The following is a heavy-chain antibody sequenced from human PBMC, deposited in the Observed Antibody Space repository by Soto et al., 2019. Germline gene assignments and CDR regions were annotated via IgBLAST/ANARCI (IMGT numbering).Heavy chain of an antibody. CDR3: AKDSTYDFWSGYYTHYFDY. CDR1: GFTFSSYA. CDR2: ISGSGGST. Sequence: PGGSLRLSCAASGFTFSSYAMGWVRQAPGKGLEWVSVISGSGGSTYYADSVKGRFTISRDNSKNTLYLQMNSLRAEDTAVYYCAKDSTYDFWSGYYTHYFDYWGQGTLVTVSS. D-gene: IGHD3-3*01. J-gene: IGHJ4*02. V-gene: IGHV3-23*01.